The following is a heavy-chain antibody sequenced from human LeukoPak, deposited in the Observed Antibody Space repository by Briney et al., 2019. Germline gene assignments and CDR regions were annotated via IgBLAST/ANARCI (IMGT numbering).Heavy chain of an antibody. CDR1: GFTFSSYS. CDR3: ARIPNSANFPNWFDP. D-gene: IGHD4/OR15-4a*01. CDR2: TSSSSTYI. Sequence: GGSLRLSCAASGFTFSSYSMNWVRQAPGKGLEWVSSTSSSSTYIYYADSVKGRFTISRDNAKNSLYLQMNSLRAEDTAVYYCARIPNSANFPNWFDPWGQGTLVTVSS. J-gene: IGHJ5*02. V-gene: IGHV3-21*01.